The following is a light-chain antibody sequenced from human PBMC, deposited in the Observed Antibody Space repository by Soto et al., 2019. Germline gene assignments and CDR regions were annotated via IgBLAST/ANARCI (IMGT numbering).Light chain of an antibody. J-gene: IGLJ3*02. V-gene: IGLV2-11*01. CDR3: CSYAGSYTLV. Sequence: SALTQPRSVSGSPGQSVTISCSGTSSDVGAYNYVSWYQQHPGKAPKLMIFDVFKRPSGVPDRFSGSKSGNTASLIISGLQAEDEADYYCCSYAGSYTLVFGGGTKLTVL. CDR2: DVF. CDR1: SSDVGAYNY.